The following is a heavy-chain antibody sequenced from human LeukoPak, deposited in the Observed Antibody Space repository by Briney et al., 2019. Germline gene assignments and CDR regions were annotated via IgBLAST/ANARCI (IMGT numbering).Heavy chain of an antibody. V-gene: IGHV3-23*01. CDR1: GFTFSSYA. Sequence: GGSLRLSCAASGFTFSSYAMSWVRQAPGKGLEWVSAISGSGGSTYYADSVKGRFTISRDNSKNTLYLQMNSLRAEDTAVYYCAKENGDYVWGSYRSYYFDYWGQRTLVTVSS. J-gene: IGHJ4*02. D-gene: IGHD3-16*02. CDR2: ISGSGGST. CDR3: AKENGDYVWGSYRSYYFDY.